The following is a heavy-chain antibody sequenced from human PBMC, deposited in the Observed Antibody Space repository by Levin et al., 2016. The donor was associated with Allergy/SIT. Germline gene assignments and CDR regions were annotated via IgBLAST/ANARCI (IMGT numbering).Heavy chain of an antibody. CDR2: IYTSGST. V-gene: IGHV4-4*07. J-gene: IGHJ5*02. CDR3: ARDFAPPLPDTAMPLGKGWFDP. Sequence: RQAPGKGLEWIGRIYTSGSTNYNPSLKSRVTMSVDTSKNQFSLKLSSVTAADTAVYYCARDFAPPLPDTAMPLGKGWFDPWGQGTLVTVSS. D-gene: IGHD5-18*01.